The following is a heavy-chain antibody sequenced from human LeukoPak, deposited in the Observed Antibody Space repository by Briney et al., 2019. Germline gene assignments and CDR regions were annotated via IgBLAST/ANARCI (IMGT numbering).Heavy chain of an antibody. Sequence: GGTLRLSCAASGFTFSSYGMSWVRQAPGKGLEWVSIISSGSSAIFSADALKGRFTISRDDAKNLLYLDMNSLRADDTAVYYCARCYYYGSGSYYNYESFPEYWGQGTLVTVSS. CDR3: ARCYYYGSGSYYNYESFPEY. J-gene: IGHJ4*02. V-gene: IGHV3-21*04. CDR2: ISSGSSAI. CDR1: GFTFSSYG. D-gene: IGHD3-10*01.